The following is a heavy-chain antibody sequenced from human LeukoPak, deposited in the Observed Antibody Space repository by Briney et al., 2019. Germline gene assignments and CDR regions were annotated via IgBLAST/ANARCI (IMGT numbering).Heavy chain of an antibody. J-gene: IGHJ4*02. CDR3: ARDGYSTGWYNFDY. CDR1: GFTVSSNY. CDR2: IYGDDNT. Sequence: PGGSLRLSCAASGFTVSSNYMSWDRQAPGKGLEWVSVIYGDDNTYYADSVKGRFTISRDDSKNTLYLHMNSLRAEDTAVYYCARDGYSTGWYNFDYWGQGTLVTVSS. D-gene: IGHD6-19*01. V-gene: IGHV3-53*01.